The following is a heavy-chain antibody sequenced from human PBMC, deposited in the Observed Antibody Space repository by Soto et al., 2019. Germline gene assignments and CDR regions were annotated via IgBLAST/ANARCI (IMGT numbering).Heavy chain of an antibody. CDR1: GGSISSYY. D-gene: IGHD6-13*01. Sequence: QVQLQESGPGLVKPSETLSLTCTVSGGSISSYYWSWIRQPPGKGLEWIGYIYYSGSTNYNPSRKSRVTISVDTSKNQFSLKLSSVTAADTAVHYCAAAAGDYWGQGTLVTVSS. CDR3: AAAAGDY. V-gene: IGHV4-59*01. CDR2: IYYSGST. J-gene: IGHJ4*02.